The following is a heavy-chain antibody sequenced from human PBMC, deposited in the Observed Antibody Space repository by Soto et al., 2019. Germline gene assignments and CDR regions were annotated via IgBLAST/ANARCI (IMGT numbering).Heavy chain of an antibody. CDR1: GYSTSSSNW. D-gene: IGHD3-3*02. Sequence: KPSETLSLTCAVSGYSTSSSNWWGWIRQPPGKGLEWIGYIYYSGSTYYNPSLKSRVTISVDTSKNQFSLKLSSVTAADTAVYYCASPKIAFYNWFDPWGQGTLVNVSS. CDR2: IYYSGST. CDR3: ASPKIAFYNWFDP. V-gene: IGHV4-28*01. J-gene: IGHJ5*02.